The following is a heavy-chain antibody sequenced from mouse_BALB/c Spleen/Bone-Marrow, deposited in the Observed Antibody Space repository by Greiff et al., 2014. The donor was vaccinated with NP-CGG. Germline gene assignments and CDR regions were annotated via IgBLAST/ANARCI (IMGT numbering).Heavy chain of an antibody. CDR1: GYTFTSYY. CDR2: IDPSNGGT. CDR3: TRGGWLAMDY. Sequence: QVQLQQSGAELVKPGASVKLSCKASGYTFTSYYMYWVKQRPGQGLEWIGEIDPSNGGTNFKEKFKSKATLTVDKSSSTAYMQLSSLTSEDSAVYYCTRGGWLAMDYWGQGTSVTVSS. V-gene: IGHV1S81*02. J-gene: IGHJ4*01. D-gene: IGHD2-3*01.